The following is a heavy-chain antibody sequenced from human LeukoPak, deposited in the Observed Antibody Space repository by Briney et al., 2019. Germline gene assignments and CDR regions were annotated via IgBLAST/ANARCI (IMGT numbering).Heavy chain of an antibody. CDR3: AKDLEVYDYVWGSYRAADY. Sequence: GGSLRLSCAASGFTFSSYGMSWVRQAPGKGLEWVSAISGSGGSTYYADSVKGRFTISRDNSKNTLYLQMNSLRAEDTAVYYCAKDLEVYDYVWGSYRAADYWGQGTLVTVSS. J-gene: IGHJ4*02. CDR2: ISGSGGST. V-gene: IGHV3-23*01. CDR1: GFTFSSYG. D-gene: IGHD3-16*02.